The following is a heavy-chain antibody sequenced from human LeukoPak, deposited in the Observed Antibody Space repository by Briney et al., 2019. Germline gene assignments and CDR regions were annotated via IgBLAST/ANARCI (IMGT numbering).Heavy chain of an antibody. D-gene: IGHD3-3*01. CDR3: ARSYLWEYDY. Sequence: SETLSLTCSVSGFSINNGYYWGWIRQPPGKGLEWIGNIYYSGSTYYNPSLKSRVTISIDTSKNQFSLKLSSVTAADTAVYYCARSYLWEYDYRGQGTLVTVSS. CDR2: IYYSGST. V-gene: IGHV4-38-2*01. CDR1: GFSINNGYY. J-gene: IGHJ4*02.